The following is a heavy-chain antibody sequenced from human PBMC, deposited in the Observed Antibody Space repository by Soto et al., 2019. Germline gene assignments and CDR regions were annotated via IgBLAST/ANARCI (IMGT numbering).Heavy chain of an antibody. D-gene: IGHD2-15*01. CDR1: GFTFSSYA. J-gene: IGHJ4*02. Sequence: GGSLRLSCAASGFTFSSYAMSWVRQAPGKGLEWVSAISGSGGSTYYADSVKGRFTISRDNSKNTLYLQMNSLRAEDTAVYYCAKVSCSGGSCYPYYFDYWGQGTLVTVSS. V-gene: IGHV3-23*01. CDR3: AKVSCSGGSCYPYYFDY. CDR2: ISGSGGST.